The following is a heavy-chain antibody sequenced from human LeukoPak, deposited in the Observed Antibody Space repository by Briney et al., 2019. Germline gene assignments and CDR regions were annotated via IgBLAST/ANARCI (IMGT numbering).Heavy chain of an antibody. CDR1: GGSFSGYY. CDR2: INHSGST. V-gene: IGHV4-34*01. CDR3: ARSLSRYNWNSFDY. J-gene: IGHJ4*02. Sequence: SETLSLTRAVYGGSFSGYYWNWIRQPPGEGLEWIGEINHSGSTNYNPSLKSRITISVDTSRNQFSLNLNSVTAADTAVYYCARSLSRYNWNSFDYWGQGTLVTVSS. D-gene: IGHD1-20*01.